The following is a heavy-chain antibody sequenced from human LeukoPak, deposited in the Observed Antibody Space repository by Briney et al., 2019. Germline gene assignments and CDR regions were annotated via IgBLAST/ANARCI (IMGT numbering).Heavy chain of an antibody. CDR1: GVTVNSNY. V-gene: IGHV3-53*01. Sequence: PGGSLRLSCEASGVTVNSNYMNWVRQAPGQGLEWVSVIYSGGGGVTTYYADSVKGRSAISRDSSKNTLYLQMNSLRAEDTAVYYCARESPDRPGFDYWGQGTLVTVSS. D-gene: IGHD6-6*01. CDR3: ARESPDRPGFDY. J-gene: IGHJ4*02. CDR2: IYSGGGGVTT.